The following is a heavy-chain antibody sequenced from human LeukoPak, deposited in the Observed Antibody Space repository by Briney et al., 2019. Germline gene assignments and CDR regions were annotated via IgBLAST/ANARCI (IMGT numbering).Heavy chain of an antibody. CDR1: GYRFTDDY. CDR3: ALTSEAYTSNWSV. CDR2: INPDTDFT. Sequence: GASVKVSCKTSGYRFTDDYIHWVRQAPGQGLEWMGWINPDTDFTNYAPKFRGRVIMTRDTSISTAYMEVRRLTFDDTAIYYCALTSEAYTSNWSVWGQGTLVTVSP. V-gene: IGHV1-2*02. D-gene: IGHD3-16*01. J-gene: IGHJ4*02.